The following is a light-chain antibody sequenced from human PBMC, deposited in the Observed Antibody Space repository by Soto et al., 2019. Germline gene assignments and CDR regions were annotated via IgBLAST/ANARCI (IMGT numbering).Light chain of an antibody. V-gene: IGKV3-15*01. CDR2: GAS. Sequence: EIVMTQSPATLSVSPGERATLSCRASQSVSSNLAWYQQKPGQAPRLLIYGASTRATGIPARFSGSGSGTEFTLTISSLQSEDFGVYYCQEYHTWLSPFGSGPKV. J-gene: IGKJ1*01. CDR1: QSVSSN. CDR3: QEYHTWLSP.